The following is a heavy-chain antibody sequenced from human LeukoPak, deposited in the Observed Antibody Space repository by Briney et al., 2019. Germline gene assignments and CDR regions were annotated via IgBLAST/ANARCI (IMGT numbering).Heavy chain of an antibody. J-gene: IGHJ4*02. CDR1: GFTFSSYA. V-gene: IGHV3-23*01. Sequence: GGSLRLSCAASGFTFSSYAMSWVRQAPGKGLDWVSGIGGTGGNTYYADSVKGRFTISRDNSKNTVYLQMNSLRAEDTAVYYCAKDATPSTILYYFDYWGQGTLVTVSS. D-gene: IGHD1-26*01. CDR3: AKDATPSTILYYFDY. CDR2: IGGTGGNT.